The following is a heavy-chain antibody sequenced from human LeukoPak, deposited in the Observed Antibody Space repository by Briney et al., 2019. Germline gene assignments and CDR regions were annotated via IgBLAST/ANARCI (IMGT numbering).Heavy chain of an antibody. D-gene: IGHD5-24*01. V-gene: IGHV3-7*01. CDR1: EFSFATYW. J-gene: IGHJ6*03. CDR2: INEDGSEK. CDR3: ARAETMDV. Sequence: GGSLRLSCVALEFSFATYWMSWVRQAPGKGPEWVANINEDGSEKHYVGSVRGRFTISRDNADNSLHLQMNSLRPEDMAVYYCARAETMDVWGKGTTVTVSS.